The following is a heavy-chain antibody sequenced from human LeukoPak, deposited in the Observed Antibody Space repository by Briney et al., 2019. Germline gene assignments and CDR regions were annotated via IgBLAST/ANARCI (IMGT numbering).Heavy chain of an antibody. J-gene: IGHJ6*03. CDR1: GYTFTSYG. Sequence: SVKVSCKASGYTFTSYGISWVRQAPGQGLEWMGGIIPIFGTANYAQKFQGRVTITADKSTSTAYMELSSLRSEDTAVYYCARDRGYSSGWYSYYYYYYYMDVWGKGTTVTVSS. CDR2: IIPIFGTA. D-gene: IGHD6-19*01. V-gene: IGHV1-69*06. CDR3: ARDRGYSSGWYSYYYYYYYMDV.